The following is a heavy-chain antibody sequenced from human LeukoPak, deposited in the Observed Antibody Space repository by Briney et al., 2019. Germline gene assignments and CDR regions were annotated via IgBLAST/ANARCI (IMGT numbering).Heavy chain of an antibody. D-gene: IGHD3-9*01. CDR1: GFNFRDHW. CDR3: VKNERWLHLGQ. CDR2: IKNDGSET. J-gene: IGHJ4*02. V-gene: IGHV3-7*01. Sequence: PGGSLRLSCAVSGFNFRDHWMDWVRQAPGKGLEWVGHIKNDGSETYYLDSLKGRFSISRDNTNNALYLQMNSLRGEDTAVYYCVKNERWLHLGQGGQGKVVSVFS.